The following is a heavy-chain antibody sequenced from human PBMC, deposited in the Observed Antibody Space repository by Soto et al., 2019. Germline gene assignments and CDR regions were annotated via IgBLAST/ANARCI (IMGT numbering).Heavy chain of an antibody. Sequence: ASVKVSFKASGYTFTDYFIHWVRQAPGQGLEWTGWINPYSGGADLSQKFQGRVTMTRDTSISTAYMEVSSLRSDDTAVFYCARLMHYSHSGGSSHSGFDMWGQGTLVTVSS. D-gene: IGHD2-21*01. CDR1: GYTFTDYF. J-gene: IGHJ3*02. CDR2: INPYSGGA. V-gene: IGHV1-2*02. CDR3: ARLMHYSHSGGSSHSGFDM.